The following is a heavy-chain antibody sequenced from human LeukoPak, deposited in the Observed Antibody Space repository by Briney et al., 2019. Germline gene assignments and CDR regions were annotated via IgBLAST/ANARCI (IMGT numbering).Heavy chain of an antibody. Sequence: SETLSLTCTVSGGSISSYYWSWIRQPPGKGLEWIGYIYNSGSTNYNPSLKSRVTISVDTSKNQFSLQLSSVTAADTAVYYCARHNMQYFDRSGRDAFDTGGQGSLATVSA. CDR2: IYNSGST. J-gene: IGHJ3*02. V-gene: IGHV4-59*08. D-gene: IGHD3-22*01. CDR1: GGSISSYY. CDR3: ARHNMQYFDRSGRDAFDT.